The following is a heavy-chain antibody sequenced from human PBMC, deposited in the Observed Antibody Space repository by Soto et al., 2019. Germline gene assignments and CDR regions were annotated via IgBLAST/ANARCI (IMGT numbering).Heavy chain of an antibody. CDR1: GGSFSGYY. CDR2: INHSGST. V-gene: IGHV4-34*01. CDR3: ARIRKVDYGDEHYYYGMDV. Sequence: PSETLSLTCAVYGGSFSGYYWSWIRQPPGKGLEWIGEINHSGSTNYNPSLKSRVTISVDTSKNQFSLKLSSVTAADTAVYYCARIRKVDYGDEHYYYGMDVWGQGTTVTVPS. J-gene: IGHJ6*02. D-gene: IGHD4-17*01.